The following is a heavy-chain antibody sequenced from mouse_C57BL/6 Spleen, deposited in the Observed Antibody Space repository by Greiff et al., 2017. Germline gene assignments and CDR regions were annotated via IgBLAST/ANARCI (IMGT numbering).Heavy chain of an antibody. J-gene: IGHJ1*03. Sequence: GGGLVQPKGSLKLSCAASGFSFNTYAMNWVRQAPGKGLEWVARIRSKSNNYATYYADSVKDRFTISRDDSESMLYLQMNNLKTEDTAMYYCVRHEGDYYGSSYWYFDVWGTGTTVTVSS. D-gene: IGHD1-1*01. V-gene: IGHV10-1*01. CDR3: VRHEGDYYGSSYWYFDV. CDR1: GFSFNTYA. CDR2: IRSKSNNYAT.